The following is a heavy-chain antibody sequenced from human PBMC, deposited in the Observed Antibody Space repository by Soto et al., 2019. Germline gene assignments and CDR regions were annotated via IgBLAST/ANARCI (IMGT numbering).Heavy chain of an antibody. CDR3: AREARDFWSGYYPPHFDY. CDR1: GYTFTSYG. J-gene: IGHJ4*02. Sequence: QVQLVQSGAEVKKPGASVKVSCKASGYTFTSYGISWVRQAPGQGLEWMGWISAYNGNTNYAQKLQGRVTKTTDTSTSTAYMELRSLRSDDTAVFYCAREARDFWSGYYPPHFDYWGQGTLVTVSS. CDR2: ISAYNGNT. V-gene: IGHV1-18*01. D-gene: IGHD3-3*01.